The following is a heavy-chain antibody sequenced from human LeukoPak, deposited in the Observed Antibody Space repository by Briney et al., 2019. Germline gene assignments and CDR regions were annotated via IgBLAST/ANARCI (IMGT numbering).Heavy chain of an antibody. CDR3: AKTPYSSASERPLFDS. CDR2: ISGSGFRT. D-gene: IGHD3-22*01. Sequence: GGSLRLSCASSGITFSGYAMSWVRQAPGKGLEWVLLISGSGFRTYYADSVKGRFTISRDNTKNTLYLEINSLRAEDTAVYYWAKTPYSSASERPLFDSWGQGTLVTVSS. V-gene: IGHV3-23*01. J-gene: IGHJ4*02. CDR1: GITFSGYA.